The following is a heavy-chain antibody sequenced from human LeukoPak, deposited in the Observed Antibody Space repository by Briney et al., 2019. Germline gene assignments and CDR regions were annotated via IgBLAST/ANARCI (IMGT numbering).Heavy chain of an antibody. CDR3: ARARGWSVCGMDV. J-gene: IGHJ6*02. V-gene: IGHV4-4*02. CDR2: IYHSGST. D-gene: IGHD6-19*01. CDR1: GGSISSSNW. Sequence: SGTLSLTCAVSGGSISSSNWWSWVRQPPGKGLEWIGEIYHSGSTNYNPSLKSRVTISVDTSKNQFSLKLSSVTAADTAVYYCARARGWSVCGMDVWGQGTTVTVSS.